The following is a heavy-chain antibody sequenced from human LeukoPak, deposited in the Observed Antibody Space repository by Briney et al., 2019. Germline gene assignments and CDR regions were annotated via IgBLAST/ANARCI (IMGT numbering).Heavy chain of an antibody. CDR3: ARRMLYYYDSSGYYYDAGFDY. CDR2: INPNSGGT. Sequence: ASVKVSCKASGYTFTGDYMHWVRQAPGQGLEWMGWINPNSGGTNYAQKFQGRVTMTRDTSISTAYMELSRLRSDDTAVYYCARRMLYYYDSSGYYYDAGFDYWGQGTLVTVSS. CDR1: GYTFTGDY. J-gene: IGHJ4*02. V-gene: IGHV1-2*02. D-gene: IGHD3-22*01.